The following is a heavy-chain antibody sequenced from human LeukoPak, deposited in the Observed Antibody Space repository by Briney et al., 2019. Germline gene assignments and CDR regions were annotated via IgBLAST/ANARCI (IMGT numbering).Heavy chain of an antibody. Sequence: GGSLRLSCAASGFTFRDYYMSWIRQAPGKGLEWVSYISSSGSTIYYADSVKGRFTISRDNAKNSLYLQMNSLRAEDTAVYYCVRRYSGYYFDYWGQGTLVTVSS. CDR2: ISSSGSTI. CDR1: GFTFRDYY. V-gene: IGHV3-11*01. J-gene: IGHJ4*02. D-gene: IGHD3-10*01. CDR3: VRRYSGYYFDY.